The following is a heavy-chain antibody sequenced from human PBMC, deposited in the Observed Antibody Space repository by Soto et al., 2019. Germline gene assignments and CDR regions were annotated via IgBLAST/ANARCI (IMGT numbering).Heavy chain of an antibody. CDR1: GVTFSSYA. J-gene: IGHJ6*02. V-gene: IGHV3-23*01. Sequence: GGSLRLSCAASGVTFSSYAMSWVRKAPGKGLEWVSSISTSGGSTYYADSVKGRFTISRDNSNNTLYLQMNSLRAEDTAVYYCSLSDRYYGMDVWGLGTTVTVSS. CDR3: SLSDRYYGMDV. CDR2: ISTSGGST.